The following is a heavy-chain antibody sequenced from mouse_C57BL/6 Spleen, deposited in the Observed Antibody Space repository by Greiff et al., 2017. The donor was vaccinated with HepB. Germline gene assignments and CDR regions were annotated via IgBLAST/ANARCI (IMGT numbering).Heavy chain of an antibody. D-gene: IGHD1-1*01. CDR2: IDPENGDT. CDR3: TSPYYYGSSWYFDV. CDR1: GFNIKDDY. Sequence: EVQVVESGAELVRPGASVKLSCTASGFNIKDDYMHWVKQRPEQGLEWIGWIDPENGDTEYASKFQGKATITADTSSNTAYLQLSSLTSEDTAVYYCTSPYYYGSSWYFDVGGTGTTVTVSS. V-gene: IGHV14-4*01. J-gene: IGHJ1*03.